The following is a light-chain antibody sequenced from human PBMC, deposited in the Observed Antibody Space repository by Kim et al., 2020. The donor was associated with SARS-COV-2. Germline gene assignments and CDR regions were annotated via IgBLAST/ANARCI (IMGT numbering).Light chain of an antibody. J-gene: IGKJ2*01. Sequence: DIQMTQSPSSLSASVGDRVTITCRASQSITTYLNWYQQKPGKAPNLLIYAASTLQSGVPSRFSGSGSGTDFTLTISSLQPEDFATYYCQQSYSTPYTCGQETKLEI. V-gene: IGKV1-39*01. CDR3: QQSYSTPYT. CDR1: QSITTY. CDR2: AAS.